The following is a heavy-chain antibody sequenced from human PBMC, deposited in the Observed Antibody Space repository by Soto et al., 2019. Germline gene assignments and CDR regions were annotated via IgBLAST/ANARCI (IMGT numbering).Heavy chain of an antibody. J-gene: IGHJ4*02. CDR3: TRHPRTPDY. CDR1: GGPINNSPQY. Sequence: QVQLQESGPGLVTPSETLSLTCTVSGGPINNSPQYWGWSRQPPGGGLEWIGTIHYGGTVYYNPSLKSRVTISVDTSKNQFSLQVNSVTAADTAVYYCTRHPRTPDYWGQGTLVTVSS. D-gene: IGHD2-15*01. V-gene: IGHV4-39*01. CDR2: IHYGGTV.